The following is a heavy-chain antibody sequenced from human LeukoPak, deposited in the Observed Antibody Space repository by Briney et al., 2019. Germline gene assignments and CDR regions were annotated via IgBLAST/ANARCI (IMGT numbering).Heavy chain of an antibody. Sequence: GGSLRLSCAASGFTFTTYWMTWVRQAPGQGLEWMGRIIPILGIANYAQKFQGRVTITADKSTSTAYMELSSLRSEDTAVYYCAREGTAARPYYYYYGMDVWGQGTTVTVSS. D-gene: IGHD6-6*01. V-gene: IGHV1-69*04. CDR1: GFTFTTYW. CDR2: IIPILGIA. CDR3: AREGTAARPYYYYYGMDV. J-gene: IGHJ6*02.